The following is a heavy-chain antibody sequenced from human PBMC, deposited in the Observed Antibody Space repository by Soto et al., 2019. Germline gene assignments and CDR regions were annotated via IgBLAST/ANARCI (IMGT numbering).Heavy chain of an antibody. CDR2: INSSGRT. CDR1: GDSISSSDSY. Sequence: SETLSLTCSVSGDSISSSDSYWSLIRQAPGEGLEWIGYINSSGRTYYKPSLKSRVSISIDTSTNQTSDRKSGSAGMPRPGATLFPYTTLFRSVSSETLSLTCSVSGDSISSSDSYWSLIRQAPGEGLEWIGYINSSGRTYY. D-gene: IGHD1-26*01. CDR3: FPYTTLFRSVSSETLSLTCSVSGDSISSSDSYWSLIRQAPGEGLEWIGYINSSGRTYY. V-gene: IGHV4-30-4*02. J-gene: IGHJ6*03.